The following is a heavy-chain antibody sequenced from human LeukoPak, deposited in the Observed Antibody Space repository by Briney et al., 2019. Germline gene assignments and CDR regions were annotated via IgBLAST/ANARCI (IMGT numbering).Heavy chain of an antibody. J-gene: IGHJ4*02. CDR3: ARDKGEARQFDY. V-gene: IGHV1-46*01. Sequence: ASVKVSCKASGYTFTSYYTHWVRQAPGQGLEWMGIINPSGGSTSYAQKFQGRVTMTRDMSTSTVYMELSSLRSEDTAVYYCARDKGEARQFDYWGQGTLVTVSS. D-gene: IGHD6-6*01. CDR2: INPSGGST. CDR1: GYTFTSYY.